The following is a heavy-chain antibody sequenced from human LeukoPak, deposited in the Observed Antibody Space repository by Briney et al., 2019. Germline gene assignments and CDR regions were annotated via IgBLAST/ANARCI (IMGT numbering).Heavy chain of an antibody. CDR2: INPNSGGT. J-gene: IGHJ3*02. D-gene: IGHD2-2*01. CDR1: GYTFTGYY. V-gene: IGHV1-2*02. Sequence: ASVKVSCKASGYTFTGYYMHWVRQAPGQGLEWMGWINPNSGGTNYAQKFQGRVTMTRDTSISTAYMELSRLRSDDTAVYYCARDQPLSCSSTSCYRSDAFDIWGQGTMVTVSS. CDR3: ARDQPLSCSSTSCYRSDAFDI.